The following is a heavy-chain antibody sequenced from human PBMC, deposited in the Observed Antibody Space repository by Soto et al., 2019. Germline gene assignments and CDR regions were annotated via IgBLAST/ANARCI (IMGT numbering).Heavy chain of an antibody. CDR3: ARRHDILTGSDSFDV. Sequence: QVQLQESGPGLVKPSQTLSLTCTLSGGSISSEGYYWTWIRQHPGKGLEWIGDFYYSGTTSYNPSVESRLTISVDTSNNQFSLRLSSVTAADTAMYYCARRHDILTGSDSFDVWGRGTMVTVSS. D-gene: IGHD3-9*01. V-gene: IGHV4-31*03. CDR1: GGSISSEGYY. CDR2: FYYSGTT. J-gene: IGHJ3*01.